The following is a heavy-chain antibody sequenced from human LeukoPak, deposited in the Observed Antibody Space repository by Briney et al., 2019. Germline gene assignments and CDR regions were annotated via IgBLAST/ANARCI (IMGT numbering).Heavy chain of an antibody. CDR2: MYSGGTT. CDR3: ASQLHIAAAVDY. V-gene: IGHV4-59*08. J-gene: IGHJ4*02. D-gene: IGHD6-13*01. CDR1: DGSINGYY. Sequence: SETLSLTCTVSDGSINGYYWSWIRQPPGKGLDWIGYMYSGGTTNYSPSLKSRVTISEDMSKNQFSLKLSSVTAADTAVYYCASQLHIAAAVDYWGQGTLVTVSS.